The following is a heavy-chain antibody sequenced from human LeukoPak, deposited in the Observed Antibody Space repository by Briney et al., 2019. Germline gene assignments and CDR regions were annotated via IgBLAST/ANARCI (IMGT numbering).Heavy chain of an antibody. CDR1: GYSISSGYY. V-gene: IGHV4-38-2*02. J-gene: IGHJ4*02. CDR3: ARDLGMAGIAPVDY. D-gene: IGHD6-19*01. CDR2: IYHSGAT. Sequence: SESLSLTCTVSGYSISSGYYWGWIRQSPEKGLEWIGSIYHSGATYYNPSLKSRVTISVDTSKNQFSLKVTSVTAADTAVYYCARDLGMAGIAPVDYWGQGTLVTVSS.